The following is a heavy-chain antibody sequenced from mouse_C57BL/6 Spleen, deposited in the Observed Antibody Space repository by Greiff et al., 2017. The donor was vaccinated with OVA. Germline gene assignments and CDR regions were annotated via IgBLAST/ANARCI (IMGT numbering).Heavy chain of an antibody. J-gene: IGHJ4*01. CDR3: VRGGRDYAMDY. CDR2: IRSKSNNYAT. D-gene: IGHD3-1*01. V-gene: IGHV10-1*01. CDR1: GFSFNTYA. Sequence: EVQLVESGGGLVQPKGSLKLSCAASGFSFNTYAMNWVRQAPGKGLEWVARIRSKSNNYATSYADSVKDRFTISRDDSESMLYLQMNNLKTEDTAMYYCVRGGRDYAMDYWGQGTSVTVSS.